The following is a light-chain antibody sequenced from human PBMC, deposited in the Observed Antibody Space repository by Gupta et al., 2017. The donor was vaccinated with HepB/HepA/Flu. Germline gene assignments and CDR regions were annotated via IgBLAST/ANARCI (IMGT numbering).Light chain of an antibody. CDR3: QQDHSHSWT. Sequence: IDMTPSPFALSASVGDRVTITCRASQGSSNYFALFQQKTGKATKSLIYAAARLQSGVASKCSGSGAGTDVNLTISSLQPEEVAIKHGQQDHSHSWTFGQGTKVEIK. V-gene: IGKV1-16*02. CDR1: QGSSNY. J-gene: IGKJ1*01. CDR2: AAA.